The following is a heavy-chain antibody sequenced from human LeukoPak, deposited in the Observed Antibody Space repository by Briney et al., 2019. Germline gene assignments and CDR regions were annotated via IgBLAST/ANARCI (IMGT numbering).Heavy chain of an antibody. CDR3: ARDGYDILTGKDRGFDY. J-gene: IGHJ4*02. CDR2: IYTSGST. V-gene: IGHV4-4*07. Sequence: SETLSLTCTVSSGSISSYYWSWIRQPAGKGLEWSGRIYTSGSTNYNPSLKSRVTMSVDTSKNQFSLKLSSVTAADTAVYYCARDGYDILTGKDRGFDYWGQGTLVTVSS. D-gene: IGHD3-9*01. CDR1: SGSISSYY.